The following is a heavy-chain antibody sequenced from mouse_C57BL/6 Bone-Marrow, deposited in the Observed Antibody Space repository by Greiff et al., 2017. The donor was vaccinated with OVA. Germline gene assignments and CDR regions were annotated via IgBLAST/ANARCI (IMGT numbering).Heavy chain of an antibody. CDR2: IYPGDGDT. J-gene: IGHJ2*01. CDR1: GYAFSSSW. D-gene: IGHD1-1*01. CDR3: ARSPNYYGSRGYFDD. V-gene: IGHV1-82*01. Sequence: QVQLQQSGPELVKPGASVKISCKASGYAFSSSWMNWVKQRPGKGLEWIGRIYPGDGDTNYNGKFKGKATLTADKSSSTAYMQLSSLTSEDSAVYCCARSPNYYGSRGYFDDWGQGTTLTVSS.